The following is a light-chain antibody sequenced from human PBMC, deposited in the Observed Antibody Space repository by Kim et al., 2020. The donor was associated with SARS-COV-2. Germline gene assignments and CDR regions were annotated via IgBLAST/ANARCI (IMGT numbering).Light chain of an antibody. CDR2: EVS. Sequence: GQSVPISCTGTSSDVGSYNRVSWYQQPPGTAPKFMIYEVSNRPSGVPDRFSGSKSGNTASLTISGLQAEDEADYYCSSYTSSSTYVFGTGTKVTVL. CDR3: SSYTSSSTYV. J-gene: IGLJ1*01. CDR1: SSDVGSYNR. V-gene: IGLV2-18*02.